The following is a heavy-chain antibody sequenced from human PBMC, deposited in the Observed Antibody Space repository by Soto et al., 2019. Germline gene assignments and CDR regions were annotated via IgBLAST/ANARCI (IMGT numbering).Heavy chain of an antibody. V-gene: IGHV4-39*01. Sequence: SETLSLTCTVSGGSISSSSYYWGWIRQPPGKGLEWIGSIYYSGSTYYNPSLKSRVTISVDTSKNQFSLKLSSVTAADTAVYYCARLVKTTGFSGVYYCYGMDVWGQGTTVTVSS. CDR1: GGSISSSSYY. D-gene: IGHD2-8*02. J-gene: IGHJ6*02. CDR3: ARLVKTTGFSGVYYCYGMDV. CDR2: IYYSGST.